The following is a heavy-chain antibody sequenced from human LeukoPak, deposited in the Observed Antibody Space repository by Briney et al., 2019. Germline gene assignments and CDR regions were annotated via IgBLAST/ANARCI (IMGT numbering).Heavy chain of an antibody. CDR3: ASRGFFGVVTMSAFDI. V-gene: IGHV4-34*01. J-gene: IGHJ3*02. CDR2: INHSGST. D-gene: IGHD3-3*01. Sequence: PSETLSLTCAVYGGSFSGYYWSWIRQPPGKGLEWIGEINHSGSTNYNPSLKSRVTISVDTSKNQFSLKLSSVTAADTAVYYCASRGFFGVVTMSAFDIWGQGTMATVSS. CDR1: GGSFSGYY.